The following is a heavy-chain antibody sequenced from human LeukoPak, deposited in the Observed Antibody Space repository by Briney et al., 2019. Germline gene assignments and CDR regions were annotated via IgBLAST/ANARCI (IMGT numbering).Heavy chain of an antibody. CDR1: GYSFTNYW. CDR2: IYPSDSDT. V-gene: IGHV5-51*01. Sequence: GESLKISCEGSGYSFTNYWIAWVRQMPGKGLEWMGIIYPSDSDTRYSPSFQGQVTISADKSISTAYLQWSSLKASDTATYYCARRIQLWSPFDYWGQGTLVTVSS. D-gene: IGHD5-18*01. CDR3: ARRIQLWSPFDY. J-gene: IGHJ4*02.